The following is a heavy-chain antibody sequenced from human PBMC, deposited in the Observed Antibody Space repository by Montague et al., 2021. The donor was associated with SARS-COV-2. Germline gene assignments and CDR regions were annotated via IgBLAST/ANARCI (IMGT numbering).Heavy chain of an antibody. CDR1: GGSVSSSPYY. CDR3: ARVGWELRVGDYYFDY. CDR2: ISYSGRT. J-gene: IGHJ4*02. Sequence: SETLSLTCTVSGGSVSSSPYYWGWIRQPPGRGLEWVGSISYSGRTYFSPSLKSRLTISVDTSENQFSLKVTSVTPADTAVYYCARVGWELRVGDYYFDYWGQGTLVTVSS. V-gene: IGHV4-39*07. D-gene: IGHD1-26*01.